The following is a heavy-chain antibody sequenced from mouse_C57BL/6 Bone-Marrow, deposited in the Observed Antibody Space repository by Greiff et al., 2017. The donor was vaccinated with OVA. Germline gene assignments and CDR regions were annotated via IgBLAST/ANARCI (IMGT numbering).Heavy chain of an antibody. CDR1: GYTFTDYE. J-gene: IGHJ4*01. CDR2: IDPETGGT. Sequence: QVQLQQPGAELVRPGASVTLSCKASGYTFTDYEMHWVKQTPVHGLEWIGAIDPETGGTAYNQKFKGKAILTADKSSSTADMELRSLTSEDSAVYYCTRVYSNYYAMDYWGQGTTVTVSS. V-gene: IGHV1-15*01. D-gene: IGHD2-5*01. CDR3: TRVYSNYYAMDY.